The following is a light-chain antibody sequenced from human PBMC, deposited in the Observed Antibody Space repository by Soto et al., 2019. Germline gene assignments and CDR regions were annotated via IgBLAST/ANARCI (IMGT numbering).Light chain of an antibody. CDR1: SSDVGGYKS. Sequence: QSALTQPASVSGSPGQSITISCTGTSSDVGGYKSVSWFQQHPSKAPKLIIYEVSHRPSGVSIRFSGSKSGNTASLTISGIQAEDEADYYCNSYRHSTTLVFGTGTKVTVL. CDR2: EVS. J-gene: IGLJ1*01. CDR3: NSYRHSTTLV. V-gene: IGLV2-14*01.